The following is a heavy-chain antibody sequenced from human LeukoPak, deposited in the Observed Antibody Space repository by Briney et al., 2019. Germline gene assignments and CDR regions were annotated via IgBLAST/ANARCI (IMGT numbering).Heavy chain of an antibody. Sequence: GGPLRLSCVASGFTFSNYTMHWVRQAPGKGLEWVAAVSYRGSIKSYAESVKGRLTISRDNSENTLYLQMNSLRAEDTAVYYCVATSGGNTNWGQGTLVTVSS. CDR2: VSYRGSIK. CDR3: VATSGGNTN. J-gene: IGHJ4*02. V-gene: IGHV3-30-3*01. CDR1: GFTFSNYT. D-gene: IGHD5-12*01.